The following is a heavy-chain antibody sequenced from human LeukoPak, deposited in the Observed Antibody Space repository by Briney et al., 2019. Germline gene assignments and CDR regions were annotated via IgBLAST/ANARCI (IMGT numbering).Heavy chain of an antibody. J-gene: IGHJ6*03. V-gene: IGHV3-7*01. Sequence: GGSLRPSWAPAGFTFSSYWMSWVRQAPGKGLEWVANIKQDGSEKYYVDSVKGRFTISRDNAKNSLYLQMNSLRAEDTAVYYCARDTWRTTVTSYQGYMDVWGKGTTVTVPS. CDR2: IKQDGSEK. CDR3: ARDTWRTTVTSYQGYMDV. D-gene: IGHD4-11*01. CDR1: GFTFSSYW.